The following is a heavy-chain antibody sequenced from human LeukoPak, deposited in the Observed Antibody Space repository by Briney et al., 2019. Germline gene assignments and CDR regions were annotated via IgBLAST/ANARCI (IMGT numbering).Heavy chain of an antibody. V-gene: IGHV3-30*18. J-gene: IGHJ6*02. CDR2: ISYDGSNK. CDR1: GFTFSGYG. CDR3: AKEFRYGMDV. Sequence: GRSLRLSCAASGFTFSGYGMHWVRQAPGKGLEWVAVISYDGSNKYYADSVKGRFTISRDNSKNTLYLQMNSLRAEDTAVHYGAKEFRYGMDVWGQGTTVTVSS.